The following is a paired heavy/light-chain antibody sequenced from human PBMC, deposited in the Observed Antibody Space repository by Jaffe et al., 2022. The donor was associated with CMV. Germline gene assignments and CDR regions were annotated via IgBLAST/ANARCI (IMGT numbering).Heavy chain of an antibody. CDR1: GNNFNNYW. V-gene: IGHV5-51*01. CDR3: ARLTRGGHHYGYFDL. CDR2: IYPRDSDT. D-gene: IGHD3-10*01. Sequence: EVQLVQSGAEVRKPGESLKISCKDSGNNFNNYWIGWVRQMPGKGLEWMAIIYPRDSDTRYSPSFQGQVTISVDKSMPNVYLQWNSLQASDTAMYYCARLTRGGHHYGYFDLWGQGTLVTVSS. J-gene: IGHJ4*02.
Light chain of an antibody. CDR3: QQYSNWPQT. V-gene: IGKV3-15*01. CDR1: QSVSSK. Sequence: EIVMTQSPATLSVSPGEGATLSCRASQSVSSKLAWYQQKPGQAPRLLIYGASTRAIGVPARFSGSGSGTQFTLTISSLQSEDFAVYHCQQYSNWPQTFGQGTKVE. CDR2: GAS. J-gene: IGKJ1*01.